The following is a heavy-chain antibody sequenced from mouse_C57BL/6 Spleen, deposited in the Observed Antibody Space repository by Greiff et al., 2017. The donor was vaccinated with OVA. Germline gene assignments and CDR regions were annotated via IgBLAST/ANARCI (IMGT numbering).Heavy chain of an antibody. CDR3: ASYGSSPPFAY. D-gene: IGHD1-1*01. Sequence: VQLQQPGAELVMPGASVKLSCKASGYTFTSYWMHWVKQRPGQGLEWIGEIDPSDSYTNYNQKFKGKSTLTVDKSSSTDYMQLSSLTSEDSAVYYCASYGSSPPFAYWGQGTLVTVSA. CDR1: GYTFTSYW. J-gene: IGHJ3*01. V-gene: IGHV1-69*01. CDR2: IDPSDSYT.